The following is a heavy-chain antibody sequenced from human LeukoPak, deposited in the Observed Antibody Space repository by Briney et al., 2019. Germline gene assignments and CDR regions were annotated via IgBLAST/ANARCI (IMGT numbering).Heavy chain of an antibody. J-gene: IGHJ4*02. CDR2: INHSGST. CDR1: GGSFSGYY. D-gene: IGHD1-26*01. Sequence: SETLSLTCAVYGGSFSGYYWSWIRQPPGKGLEWIGEINHSGSTNYNPSLRGRVSISLDTSKTQFSLKLSSVTAADTAVYYCARGKAYSGSYYGIFDYWGQGTLVTVSS. V-gene: IGHV4-34*01. CDR3: ARGKAYSGSYYGIFDY.